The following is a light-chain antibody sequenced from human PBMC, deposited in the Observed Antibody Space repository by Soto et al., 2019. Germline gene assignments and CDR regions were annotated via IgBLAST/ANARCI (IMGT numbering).Light chain of an antibody. CDR3: QQRSNWPLT. V-gene: IGKV3-11*01. CDR1: QSVSSY. Sequence: EMVLTQSPATLSLSPGESATRSCRASQSVSSYLAWYQQKRGQAPRLLIYDASNRATGIPARFSGSGSGTDFTLTISSLEPEDFAVYYCQQRSNWPLTFGGGTKVEIK. J-gene: IGKJ4*01. CDR2: DAS.